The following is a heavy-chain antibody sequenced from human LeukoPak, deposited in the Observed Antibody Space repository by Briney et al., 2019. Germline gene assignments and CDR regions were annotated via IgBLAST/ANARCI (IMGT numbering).Heavy chain of an antibody. CDR3: ARDSARHMDV. CDR1: GFTFSSYG. V-gene: IGHV3-33*01. Sequence: PGRSLSLSCAASGFTFSSYGMHWVRQAPGKGLEWVAVIWYDGSNKYYADSVKGRFTISRDNSKNTLYLQMNSLRAEDTAVYYCARDSARHMDVWGKGTTVTVSS. CDR2: IWYDGSNK. J-gene: IGHJ6*03.